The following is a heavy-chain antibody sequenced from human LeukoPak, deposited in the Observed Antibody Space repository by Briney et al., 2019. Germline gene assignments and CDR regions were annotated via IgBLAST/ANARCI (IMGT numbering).Heavy chain of an antibody. CDR2: MSDSGNT. CDR3: ARVSLYDSSASFFASSYYYMDV. Sequence: PSETLSLTCTISGDSITNQYWSWIRQPPGKGLEWLGLMSDSGNTKFHPSLMSRVTMSVDRSKNQVSLKLTSVTAADTAVYYCARVSLYDSSASFFASSYYYMDVWGKGTTVTVSS. CDR1: GDSITNQY. V-gene: IGHV4-59*11. J-gene: IGHJ6*03. D-gene: IGHD3-22*01.